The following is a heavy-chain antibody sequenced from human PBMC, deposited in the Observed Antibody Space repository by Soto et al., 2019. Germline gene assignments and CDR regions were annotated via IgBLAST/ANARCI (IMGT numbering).Heavy chain of an antibody. J-gene: IGHJ4*02. Sequence: QVQLVQSGAEVKKPGASVKVSCKVSGYTLTELSMHWVRQAPGKGPEWRGGFDPEDGETIYAQKFQGRDTMTEDTSTDTAYMELSSLRSEDTAVYYWATDGPLGDYAGRERPLDYWGQGTLVTVSS. CDR3: ATDGPLGDYAGRERPLDY. V-gene: IGHV1-24*01. CDR2: FDPEDGET. CDR1: GYTLTELS. D-gene: IGHD4-17*01.